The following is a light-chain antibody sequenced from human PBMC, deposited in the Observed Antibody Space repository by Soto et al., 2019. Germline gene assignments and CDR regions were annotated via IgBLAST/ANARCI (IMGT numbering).Light chain of an antibody. CDR1: HSILYSSNSLNY. V-gene: IGKV4-1*01. Sequence: DIVMTQSPDSLAVSLGERATINCKSSHSILYSSNSLNYLAWYQQKVGQPPKLLIYWASTRESGVPERFSGIGSGPAFTPTTSSVQPEDVAIRFYPPYYDPPLTFDGGTKVEIK. CDR2: WAS. CDR3: PPYYDPPLT. J-gene: IGKJ4*01.